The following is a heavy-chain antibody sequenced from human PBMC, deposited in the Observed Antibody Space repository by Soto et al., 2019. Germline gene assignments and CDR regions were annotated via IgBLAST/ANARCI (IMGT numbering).Heavy chain of an antibody. J-gene: IGHJ4*02. CDR3: ARQGLQWLPEGRDYFDY. CDR1: GGSISSYH. D-gene: IGHD6-19*01. CDR2: IYYSGRT. Sequence: SETLSLTCTVSGGSISSYHWSWIRQPPGKGLEWIGYIYYSGRTNYNPSLKSRVTISVDTSKNQFSLKLSSVTAADTAVYYCARQGLQWLPEGRDYFDYWGQGTLVTVSS. V-gene: IGHV4-59*08.